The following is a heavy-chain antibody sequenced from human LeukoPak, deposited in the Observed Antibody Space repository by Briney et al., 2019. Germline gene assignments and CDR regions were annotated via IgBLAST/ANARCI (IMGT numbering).Heavy chain of an antibody. CDR2: ISSSSSYI. CDR1: GFTFSSYS. D-gene: IGHD3-3*01. CDR3: ARGYYDFWSGYYESSDSIGY. Sequence: GGSLRLSCAASGFTFSSYSMNWVRQAPGKGLKWVSSISSSSSYIYYADSVKGRFTISRDNAKNSLYLQMNSLRAEDTAVYYCARGYYDFWSGYYESSDSIGYWGQGTLVTVSS. J-gene: IGHJ4*02. V-gene: IGHV3-21*01.